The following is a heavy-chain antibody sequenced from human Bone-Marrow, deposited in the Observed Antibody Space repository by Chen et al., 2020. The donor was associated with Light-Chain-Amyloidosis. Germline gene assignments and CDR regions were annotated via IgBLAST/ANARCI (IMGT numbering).Heavy chain of an antibody. CDR3: ARVQQEAGTDWFDP. J-gene: IGHJ5*02. CDR2: INPNSGGT. D-gene: IGHD6-13*01. V-gene: IGHV1-2*02. Sequence: QVQLVQSGAEVKKPGASVKVSCKASGYTFTGYYMHWVRQSPGQGLEWMGWINPNSGGTSYAQKFQGRVTMTRDTSISTAYMELSRLRSDDTAVYYCARVQQEAGTDWFDPWGQGTLVTVSS. CDR1: GYTFTGYY.